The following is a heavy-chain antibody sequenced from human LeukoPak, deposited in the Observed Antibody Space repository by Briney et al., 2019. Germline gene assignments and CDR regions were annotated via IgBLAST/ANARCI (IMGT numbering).Heavy chain of an antibody. CDR3: AREYCTNGVCYPYYFDY. Sequence: ASVKVSCKASGYTFTSYAMHWVRQAPGQRLEWMGWINAGNGNTKYSQEFQGRVTTTRDTSASTAYMELSSLRSEDMAVYYCAREYCTNGVCYPYYFDYWGQGTLVTVSS. CDR1: GYTFTSYA. J-gene: IGHJ4*02. D-gene: IGHD2-8*01. CDR2: INAGNGNT. V-gene: IGHV1-3*03.